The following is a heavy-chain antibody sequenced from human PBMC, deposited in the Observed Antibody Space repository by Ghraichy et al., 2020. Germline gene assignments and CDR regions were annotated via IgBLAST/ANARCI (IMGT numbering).Heavy chain of an antibody. J-gene: IGHJ6*02. CDR1: GDSVSSASYY. V-gene: IGHV4-61*01. CDR3: ARDHCIGGNCYSTYYGVDL. D-gene: IGHD2-15*01. Sequence: GSLRLSCTVSGDSVSSASYYWSWIRQPPGKGLEWIGNIYYSGNTNYNPSLKSRVSISIDTSTNQFSLKLSCVTAADTAVYYCARDHCIGGNCYSTYYGVDLWGQGTTVTVPS. CDR2: IYYSGNT.